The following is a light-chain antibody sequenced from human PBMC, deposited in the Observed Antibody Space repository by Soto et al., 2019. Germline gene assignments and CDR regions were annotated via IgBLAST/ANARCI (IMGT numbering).Light chain of an antibody. CDR1: QGISSY. CDR3: QQLNTFPVT. CDR2: ASS. Sequence: DIQLTQSPSFLSASVGDRVTITCRASQGISSYLAWYQQTPGKAPKLLIYASSILQSGVPSRFSGSGSGTEFTLTISSLQTEDFATYYCQQLNTFPVTFGQGTRLAI. J-gene: IGKJ5*01. V-gene: IGKV1-9*01.